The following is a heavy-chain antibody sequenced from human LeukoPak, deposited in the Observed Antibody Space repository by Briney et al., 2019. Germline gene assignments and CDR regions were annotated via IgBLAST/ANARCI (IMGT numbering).Heavy chain of an antibody. CDR2: IYHSGST. CDR1: GYSISSGYY. Sequence: SETLSLTCAVSGYSISSGYYWGWIRQPPGKGLEWIGSIYHSGSTYYNPSLKSRVTISVDTSKNQFSLKLSSVTAADTAVYYCAGSIGRTVKDFDYWGQGTLVTVSS. CDR3: AGSIGRTVKDFDY. D-gene: IGHD4-17*01. J-gene: IGHJ4*02. V-gene: IGHV4-38-2*01.